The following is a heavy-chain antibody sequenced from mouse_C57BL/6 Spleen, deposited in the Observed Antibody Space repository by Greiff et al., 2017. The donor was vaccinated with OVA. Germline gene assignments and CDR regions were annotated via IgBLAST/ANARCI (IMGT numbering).Heavy chain of an antibody. CDR3: ARDWVSYDYDDAYAMDY. V-gene: IGHV1-55*01. J-gene: IGHJ4*01. Sequence: QVQLQQPGAELVKPGASVKMSCKASGYTFTSYWITWVKQRPGQGLEWIGDIYPGSGSTNYNEKFKSKATLTVDTSSSTAYMQLSSLTSEDSAVYYCARDWVSYDYDDAYAMDYWGQGTSVTVSS. D-gene: IGHD2-4*01. CDR1: GYTFTSYW. CDR2: IYPGSGST.